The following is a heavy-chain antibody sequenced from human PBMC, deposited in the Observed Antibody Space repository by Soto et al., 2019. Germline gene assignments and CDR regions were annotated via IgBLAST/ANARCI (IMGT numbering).Heavy chain of an antibody. V-gene: IGHV3-23*01. D-gene: IGHD6-13*01. CDR2: ISGSGGST. Sequence: EVQLLESGGGLVQPGGSLRLSCAASGFTFSSYAMSWVRQAPGKGLEWVSAISGSGGSTYYADSVKGRFTISRDNSKNTLYLQMNSLRAEDTAVYYCAKGRGRGQIAAAGLGDYWGQGTLVTVSS. J-gene: IGHJ4*02. CDR3: AKGRGRGQIAAAGLGDY. CDR1: GFTFSSYA.